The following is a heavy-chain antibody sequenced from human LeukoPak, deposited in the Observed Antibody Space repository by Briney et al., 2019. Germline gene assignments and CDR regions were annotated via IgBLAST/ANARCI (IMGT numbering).Heavy chain of an antibody. CDR2: ISGSGGNT. CDR3: AKVRSGSYWTDAFDI. D-gene: IGHD1-26*01. Sequence: PGGSLRLSCAASEFSFSSYAMSWVRQAPGKGLEWVSAISGSGGNTYYVDSVEGRFTISRDNSKNTLYLQMNSLRAEDTAVYYCAKVRSGSYWTDAFDIWGQGTLVTVSS. J-gene: IGHJ3*02. CDR1: EFSFSSYA. V-gene: IGHV3-23*01.